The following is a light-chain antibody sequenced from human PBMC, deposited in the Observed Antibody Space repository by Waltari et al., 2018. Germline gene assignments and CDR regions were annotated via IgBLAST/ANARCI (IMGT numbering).Light chain of an antibody. CDR1: QSVLYSSNNKNY. CDR2: WAC. Sequence: DIVMTQSPDALAVSLGERGTINCKSSQSVLYSSNNKNYLSWYQQKPGQPPKLLNYWACTRQSGLPDRFSGSGSGTDVTLTICSLQAEDVAVYYCQQYYTSPQLTFGGGTKVEIK. J-gene: IGKJ4*01. CDR3: QQYYTSPQLT. V-gene: IGKV4-1*01.